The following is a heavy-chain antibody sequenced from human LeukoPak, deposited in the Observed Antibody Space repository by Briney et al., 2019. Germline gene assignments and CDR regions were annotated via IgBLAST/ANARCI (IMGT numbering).Heavy chain of an antibody. J-gene: IGHJ4*02. Sequence: ASVKVSCKASGYTFNTYGISWVRQAPGQGLEWMGWISGNNGYTNYAQKLQGRVTMTTDTSTNTAYMELRSPRSDDTAVYYCGRDLIDYGGNIVYWGQGTLVTVSS. D-gene: IGHD4-23*01. CDR2: ISGNNGYT. V-gene: IGHV1-18*01. CDR3: GRDLIDYGGNIVY. CDR1: GYTFNTYG.